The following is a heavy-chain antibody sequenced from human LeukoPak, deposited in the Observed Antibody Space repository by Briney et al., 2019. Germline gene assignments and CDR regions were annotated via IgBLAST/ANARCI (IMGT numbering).Heavy chain of an antibody. CDR2: IYHSGST. J-gene: IGHJ5*02. D-gene: IGHD3-10*01. V-gene: IGHV4-38-2*02. CDR3: AREGSYYYGSGSYGGANWFDP. Sequence: SETLSLTCTVSGYSIGSGYYWGWIRQPPGKGLEWIGSIYHSGSTYYNPSLKSRVTISVDTSKNQFSLKLSSVTAADTAVYYCAREGSYYYGSGSYGGANWFDPWGQGTLVTVSS. CDR1: GYSIGSGYY.